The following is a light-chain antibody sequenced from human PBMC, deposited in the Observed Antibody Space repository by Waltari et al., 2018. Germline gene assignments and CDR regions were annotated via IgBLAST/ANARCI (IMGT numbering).Light chain of an antibody. V-gene: IGKV4-1*01. CDR2: WAS. Sequence: DIVMTQSPDSLAVSLGERATINCKSSQSVLYNSDNKNYLAWYQQQPGQPPKLLIYWASTRESGVPDRFSGSGSGTDFTLTITSLKAEDVAVYYCQQDYGTPPRTFGQGTKVEIK. CDR3: QQDYGTPPRT. J-gene: IGKJ1*01. CDR1: QSVLYNSDNKNY.